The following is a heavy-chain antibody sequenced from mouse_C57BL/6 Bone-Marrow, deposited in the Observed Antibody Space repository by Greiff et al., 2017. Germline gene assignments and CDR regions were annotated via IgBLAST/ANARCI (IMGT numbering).Heavy chain of an antibody. D-gene: IGHD1-1*01. CDR2: INPNNGGT. V-gene: IGHV1-22*01. CDR3: ARRDYGSSGWFAY. Sequence: EVKLQESGPELVKPGASVKMSCKASGYTFTDYNMHWVKQSHGKSLEWIGYINPNNGGTSYNQKFKGKATLTVNKSSSPAYMEIRGLTSEDTAIYDCARRDYGSSGWFAYWGQGTLVTVSA. CDR1: GYTFTDYN. J-gene: IGHJ3*01.